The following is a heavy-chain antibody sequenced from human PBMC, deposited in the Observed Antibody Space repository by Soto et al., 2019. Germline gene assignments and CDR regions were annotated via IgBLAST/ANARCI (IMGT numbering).Heavy chain of an antibody. CDR2: IIPIFGTA. J-gene: IGHJ3*02. CDR1: GVTFSSYA. V-gene: IGHV1-69*06. D-gene: IGHD3-22*01. Sequence: SGKVSCKASGVTFSSYAISWERQAPGQGLEWMGGIIPIFGTANYAQKFQGRVTITEDKSTSTAYMELSSLRSEDTAVYYWARDPDLYDSPYHYAFHTLCKG. CDR3: ARDPDLYDSPYHYAFHT.